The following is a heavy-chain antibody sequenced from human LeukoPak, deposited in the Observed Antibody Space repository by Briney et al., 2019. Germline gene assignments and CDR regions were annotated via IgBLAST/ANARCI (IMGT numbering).Heavy chain of an antibody. D-gene: IGHD5-12*01. CDR3: AKLTRGGYEKFDF. V-gene: IGHV5-51*01. Sequence: GESLTISCEASGYSFNTYWIAWVRHMPGEGLECMGIIYPGDSETTYSPSFQGQVTISADKSISTTFLHWSSLKASDTAIYYCAKLTRGGYEKFDFWGQGTPVTVSS. CDR2: IYPGDSET. CDR1: GYSFNTYW. J-gene: IGHJ4*02.